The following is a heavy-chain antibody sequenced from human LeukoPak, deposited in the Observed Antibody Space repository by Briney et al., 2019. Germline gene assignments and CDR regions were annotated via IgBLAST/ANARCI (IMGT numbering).Heavy chain of an antibody. D-gene: IGHD6-19*01. Sequence: GGSLRLSCAASGFTFSNAWMSWVRQAPGKGLEWVSSLSKSSEYVKYVDSVEGRFSMSREDARTSVYLQMHNLRAEDTAVYYCARNPVAGMSWYFDLWGRGTQVTVSS. J-gene: IGHJ2*01. V-gene: IGHV3-21*01. CDR3: ARNPVAGMSWYFDL. CDR1: GFTFSNAW. CDR2: LSKSSEYV.